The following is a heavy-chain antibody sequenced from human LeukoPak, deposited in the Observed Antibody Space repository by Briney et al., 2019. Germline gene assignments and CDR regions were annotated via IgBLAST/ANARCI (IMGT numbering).Heavy chain of an antibody. CDR3: AKDSSPDSSDYFPRRAYFDY. Sequence: GGSLRLSCAASGFTFSSYAMSWVRQAPGKGLEWVSAISGSGGSTYYADSVKGRFTISRDNSKNTLYLQMNSLRAEDTAVYYCAKDSSPDSSDYFPRRAYFDYWGQGTLVTVSS. D-gene: IGHD3-22*01. CDR2: ISGSGGST. CDR1: GFTFSSYA. J-gene: IGHJ4*02. V-gene: IGHV3-23*01.